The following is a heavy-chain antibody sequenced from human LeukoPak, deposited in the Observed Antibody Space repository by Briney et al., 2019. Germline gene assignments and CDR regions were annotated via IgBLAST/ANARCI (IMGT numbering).Heavy chain of an antibody. D-gene: IGHD3-22*01. Sequence: GGSLRLSCAASGFTFTNYGMHWVCQAIGKGLEWVSGIGTAGDTYYPGSVKGRFTISRENAKNSMYLQMNSLRAGDTAVYYCVRLSPYDSSGYYYDYWGQGTLVTVSS. J-gene: IGHJ4*02. V-gene: IGHV3-13*01. CDR1: GFTFTNYG. CDR3: VRLSPYDSSGYYYDY. CDR2: IGTAGDT.